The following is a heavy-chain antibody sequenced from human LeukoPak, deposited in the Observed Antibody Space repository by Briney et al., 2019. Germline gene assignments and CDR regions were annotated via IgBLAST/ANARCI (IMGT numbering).Heavy chain of an antibody. J-gene: IGHJ4*02. CDR1: GGSFSGYY. V-gene: IGHV4-34*01. CDR3: ARGRISDYVWGSYRYSPFGY. CDR2: INHSGST. Sequence: SETLSLTCAVYGGSFSGYYWSWIRQPPGKGLEWIGEINHSGSTNYNPSLKSRVTISVDTSKNQFSLKLSSVTAADTAVYYCARGRISDYVWGSYRYSPFGYWGQGTLVTVSS. D-gene: IGHD3-16*02.